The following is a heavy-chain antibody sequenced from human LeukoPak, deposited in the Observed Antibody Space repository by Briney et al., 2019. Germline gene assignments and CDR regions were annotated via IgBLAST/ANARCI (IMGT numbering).Heavy chain of an antibody. CDR1: GDSISSYY. D-gene: IGHD1-26*01. V-gene: IGHV4-59*01. Sequence: PSETLSLTCTVSGDSISSYYWTWIRRPPGKGLEWIGYIYYSGTTNYNPSLKSRVTISIDTSRNQFSLKLSSVTAADTAVYYCASGRPLGFDYWGQGTLVTVSS. CDR3: ASGRPLGFDY. J-gene: IGHJ4*02. CDR2: IYYSGTT.